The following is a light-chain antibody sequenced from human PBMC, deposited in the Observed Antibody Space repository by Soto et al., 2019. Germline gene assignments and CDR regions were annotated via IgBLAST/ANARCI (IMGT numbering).Light chain of an antibody. CDR1: QSVSRTF. V-gene: IGKV3-20*01. J-gene: IGKJ5*01. CDR3: QVYGPSPPIT. Sequence: EIVLTQSPGTLSLSPGERATLSCWASQSVSRTFLAWYQQKPGQAPRLLIYGTSSRATGIPDRFSGSGSGTDFTLTISRLEPEDFAVYYCQVYGPSPPITFGQGTRLEIK. CDR2: GTS.